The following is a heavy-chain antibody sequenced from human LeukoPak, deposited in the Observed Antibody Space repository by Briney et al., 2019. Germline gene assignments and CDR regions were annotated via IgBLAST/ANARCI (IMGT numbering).Heavy chain of an antibody. Sequence: SETLSLTCTVSGGSISSYYWSWIRQPAGKRLEWIGRIYTSGSTNYNPSLKSRVTMSVDTSKNQFSLKLSSVTAADTAVYYCARSSAAAGPNDYWGQGTLVTVSS. J-gene: IGHJ4*02. CDR3: ARSSAAAGPNDY. D-gene: IGHD6-13*01. V-gene: IGHV4-4*07. CDR2: IYTSGST. CDR1: GGSISSYY.